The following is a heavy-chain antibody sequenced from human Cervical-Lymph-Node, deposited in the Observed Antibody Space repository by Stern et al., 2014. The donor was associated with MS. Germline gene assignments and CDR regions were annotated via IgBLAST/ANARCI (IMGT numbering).Heavy chain of an antibody. D-gene: IGHD2-15*01. J-gene: IGHJ4*02. CDR3: GRDTCRGGGCYFRY. CDR2: GSNEGSKQ. Sequence: QVQLVQSGGGVVQPGRSLRLSCAASGFIFSNYALHWVRQAPGKGLDWVAFGSNEGSKQFYADSVKGRFTISRDNANNTLYLQMNSLRPEDTAVYYCGRDTCRGGGCYFRYWGQGILITVSS. V-gene: IGHV3-30-3*01. CDR1: GFIFSNYA.